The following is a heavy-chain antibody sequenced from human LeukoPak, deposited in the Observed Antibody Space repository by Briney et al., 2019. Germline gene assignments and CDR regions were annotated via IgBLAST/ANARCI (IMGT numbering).Heavy chain of an antibody. CDR2: IYTDGNT. Sequence: SGGSLRLSCAASGFTVSSNYMNWVRQAPGKGLEWVSVIYTDGNTYYADSVKGRFTISRDTSKNTLYLQMHSLRVEDTAVYYCATGGGWYFDYWGQGALITASS. J-gene: IGHJ4*02. CDR1: GFTVSSNY. D-gene: IGHD6-19*01. CDR3: ATGGGWYFDY. V-gene: IGHV3-66*02.